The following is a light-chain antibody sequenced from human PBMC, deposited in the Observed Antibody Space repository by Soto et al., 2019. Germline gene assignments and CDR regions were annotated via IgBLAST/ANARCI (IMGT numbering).Light chain of an antibody. Sequence: QSVLTQPPSVSGAPGQRVTISCTGSSSNIGAGYDVHWYQQLPGTAPKLLIYGNSKRPTGVPDRFSGSKSGTSASLAITGLKDEDEADYYYQSYDSSGSAVVFGGGTKLTVL. V-gene: IGLV1-40*01. J-gene: IGLJ2*01. CDR3: QSYDSSGSAVV. CDR2: GNS. CDR1: SSNIGAGYD.